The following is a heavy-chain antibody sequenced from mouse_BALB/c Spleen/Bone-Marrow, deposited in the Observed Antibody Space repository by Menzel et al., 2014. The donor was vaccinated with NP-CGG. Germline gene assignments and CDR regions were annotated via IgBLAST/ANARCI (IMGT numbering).Heavy chain of an antibody. Sequence: EVQLVESGGGSVQPGGSLRLSCATSGFTFTDYYMSWVRQPPGKALEWLVFIRNKAKGYTTDYSASVKGRFTISRDNSLRILYLQMNTLRAEDSATYYCARDENVGIYWYFDVWGAGTTVIVSS. CDR3: ARDENVGIYWYFDV. CDR1: GFTFTDYY. V-gene: IGHV7-3*02. CDR2: IRNKAKGYTT. J-gene: IGHJ1*01.